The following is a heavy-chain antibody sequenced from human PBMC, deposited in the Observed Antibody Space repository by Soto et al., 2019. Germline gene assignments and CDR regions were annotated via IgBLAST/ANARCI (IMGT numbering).Heavy chain of an antibody. CDR2: IWYDGSNK. V-gene: IGHV3-33*01. Sequence: QVQLVESGGGVVQPGRSLRLSCAASGFTFSSYGMHWVRQAPGKGLEWVAVIWYDGSNKYYADSVKGRFTISRDNSKNTLYLQMNSLRAEDTAVYYCARGVVYGWWGVDYWGQGTLVTVSS. CDR3: ARGVVYGWWGVDY. CDR1: GFTFSSYG. J-gene: IGHJ4*02. D-gene: IGHD2-8*02.